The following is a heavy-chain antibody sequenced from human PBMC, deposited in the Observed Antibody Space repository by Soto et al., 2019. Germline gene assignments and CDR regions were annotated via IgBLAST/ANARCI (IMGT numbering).Heavy chain of an antibody. J-gene: IGHJ5*02. CDR2: IYYSGST. D-gene: IGHD3-16*02. CDR3: ARETLMITFGGVIVTGWFDP. Sequence: QVQLQESGPGLVKPSQTLSLTCTDSGGSISSGGYYWSWIRQHPGKGLEWIGYIYYSGSTYYNPSLKSRVTISVDTSKNQFSLKLSSVTAADTAVYYCARETLMITFGGVIVTGWFDPWGQGTLVTVSS. V-gene: IGHV4-31*03. CDR1: GGSISSGGYY.